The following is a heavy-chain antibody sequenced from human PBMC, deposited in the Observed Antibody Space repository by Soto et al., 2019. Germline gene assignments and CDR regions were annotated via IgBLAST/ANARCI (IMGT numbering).Heavy chain of an antibody. Sequence: PGWSLRLACATSVFTFNTYPMTWVRRAPGKGLEWVSSISSTAGRTSSYADSVKGRFAISRDFSDNTVYLQMNNLRVDDTAVYFCAKGVLSFHYGMEVWGQGTTVTVSS. CDR2: ISSTAGRTS. V-gene: IGHV3-23*01. J-gene: IGHJ6*02. CDR1: VFTFNTYP. D-gene: IGHD3-10*01. CDR3: AKGVLSFHYGMEV.